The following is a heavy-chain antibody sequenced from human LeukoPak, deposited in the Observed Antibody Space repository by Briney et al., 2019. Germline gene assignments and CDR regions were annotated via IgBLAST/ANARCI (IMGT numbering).Heavy chain of an antibody. J-gene: IGHJ6*03. D-gene: IGHD1-26*01. CDR1: GFTFSNAW. V-gene: IGHV3-15*01. CDR3: TTVGNPYYYYYMDV. CDR2: IKSKTDGGTT. Sequence: GGSLRLSCAASGFTFSNAWMSWVRQAPGKGLEWVGRIKSKTDGGTTDYAAPVKGRFTISRDDSKNTLYLQMNSLKTEDTAVYYCTTVGNPYYYYYMDVWGKGTTVTVSS.